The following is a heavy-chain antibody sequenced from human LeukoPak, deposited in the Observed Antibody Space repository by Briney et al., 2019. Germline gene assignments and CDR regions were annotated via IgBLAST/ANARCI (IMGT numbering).Heavy chain of an antibody. J-gene: IGHJ4*02. CDR2: ISSSSSYI. D-gene: IGHD4-17*01. CDR3: ARDDYGDFYGY. V-gene: IGHV3-21*01. CDR1: GFTFSSYE. Sequence: GGSLRLSCAASGFTFSSYEMNWVRQAPGKGLEWVSSISSSSSYIYYADSVKGRFTISRDNAKNSLYLQMNSLRAEDTAVYYCARDDYGDFYGYWGQGTLVTVSS.